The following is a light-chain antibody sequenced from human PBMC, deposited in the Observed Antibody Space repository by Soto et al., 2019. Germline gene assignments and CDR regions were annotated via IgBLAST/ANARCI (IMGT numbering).Light chain of an antibody. CDR2: GSS. Sequence: ETVLTQSPGTLSLSPGERATLSCRASQSVGSSYLSWYQQKPCQAPRLLIYGSSSRATGIPDSLSGSASGTDFTLTISRMEPEDFAVYYCQQYGTSITFGPGTKVDIK. J-gene: IGKJ3*01. CDR1: QSVGSSY. CDR3: QQYGTSIT. V-gene: IGKV3-20*01.